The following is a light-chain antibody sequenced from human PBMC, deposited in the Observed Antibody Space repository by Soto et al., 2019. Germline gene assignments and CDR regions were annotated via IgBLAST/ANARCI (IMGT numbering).Light chain of an antibody. CDR3: QQYSSSRT. V-gene: IGKV3-20*01. CDR2: DAS. CDR1: QSVSSY. J-gene: IGKJ1*01. Sequence: EIVMTQSPATLSVSPGESATLSCRASQSVSSYLAWYQQKPGQAPRLLIYDASSRATGIPDRFSGSGSGTDFTLTISRLEPEDFAVYYCQQYSSSRTFGQGTKVDIK.